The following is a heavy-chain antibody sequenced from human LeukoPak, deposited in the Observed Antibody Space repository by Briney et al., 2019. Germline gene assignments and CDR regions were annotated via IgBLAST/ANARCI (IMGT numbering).Heavy chain of an antibody. CDR2: IKSKTDGGTT. D-gene: IGHD3-16*02. Sequence: GGSLRLSCAASGFTFSNAWMSWVRQAPGKGLEWVGRIKSKTDGGTTDYAAPVKGRFTIPRDDSKNTLYLQMNSLKTEDTAVYYCTTDRYYDYVWGSYRYTSFGYWGQGTLVTVSS. V-gene: IGHV3-15*01. CDR3: TTDRYYDYVWGSYRYTSFGY. CDR1: GFTFSNAW. J-gene: IGHJ4*02.